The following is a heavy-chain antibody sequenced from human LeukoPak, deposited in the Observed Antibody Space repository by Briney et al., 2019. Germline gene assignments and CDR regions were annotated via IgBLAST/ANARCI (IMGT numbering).Heavy chain of an antibody. V-gene: IGHV4-39*01. D-gene: IGHD5-24*01. CDR2: IYYSGST. Sequence: PSETLSLTCTVSGGSISSSSFYWGWIRQLPGKGLEWIGTIYYSGSTHYNPSLKSRVTISVDTSKNQFSLKLSSVTAADAAVYYCARLKFEMATITFYFDYWGQGTLVTVSS. CDR3: ARLKFEMATITFYFDY. CDR1: GGSISSSSFY. J-gene: IGHJ4*02.